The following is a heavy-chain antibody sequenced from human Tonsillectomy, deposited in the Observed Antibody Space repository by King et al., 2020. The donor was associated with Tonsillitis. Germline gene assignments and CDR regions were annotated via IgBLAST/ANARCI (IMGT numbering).Heavy chain of an antibody. V-gene: IGHV3-49*03. CDR2: IRSKPYGGTT. CDR1: GFTFGDFT. Sequence: VQLVESGGGLVQPGRSLRLSCTGSGFTFGDFTLSWFRPAPGKGLGWVGFIRSKPYGGTTEYAASVKGRFTISRDDSKSIAYLQMNSLKTEDTAVYYCSREDDFWSGYSNWGQGTLVTVSS. CDR3: SREDDFWSGYSN. J-gene: IGHJ4*02. D-gene: IGHD3-3*01.